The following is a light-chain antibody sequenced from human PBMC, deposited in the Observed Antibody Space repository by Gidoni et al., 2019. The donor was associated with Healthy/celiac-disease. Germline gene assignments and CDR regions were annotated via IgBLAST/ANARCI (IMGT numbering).Light chain of an antibody. J-gene: IGLJ1*01. CDR1: KLGDIY. V-gene: IGLV3-1*01. CDR3: QAWDSSTYV. CDR2: QDS. Sequence: SYELTQPPSVSVSPGQTASITCSGDKLGDIYAYWYQQKPGQSPVLVIYQDSKRPSGIPERFSGSNSGNTATLTISGTQAMDEADYYCQAWDSSTYVFGTGTKVTVL.